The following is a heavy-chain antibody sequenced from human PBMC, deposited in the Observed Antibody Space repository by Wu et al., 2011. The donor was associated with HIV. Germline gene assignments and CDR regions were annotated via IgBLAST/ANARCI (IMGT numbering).Heavy chain of an antibody. V-gene: IGHV1-18*01. D-gene: IGHD6-13*01. CDR3: ARDDGTHYFDY. Sequence: QVQLVQSGAEVKKPGASVKVSCKASDYMFDSYGISWVRQAPGQGLEWMGWISTYNGNTNYAQKFQGRVIMTTDTSTSTVYMELRSLRSDDTAMYYCARDDGTHYFDYWGQGTLVTVSS. J-gene: IGHJ4*02. CDR1: DYMFDSYG. CDR2: ISTYNGNT.